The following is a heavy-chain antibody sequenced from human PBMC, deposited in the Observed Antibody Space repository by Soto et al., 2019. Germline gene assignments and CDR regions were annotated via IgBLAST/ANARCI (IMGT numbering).Heavy chain of an antibody. CDR3: ARARMVRGVIGAPNYLFDP. J-gene: IGHJ5*02. CDR1: GGSFSGYY. V-gene: IGHV4-34*01. D-gene: IGHD3-10*01. Sequence: QVQLQQWGAGLLKPSETLSLTCAVYGGSFSGYYWSWIRQPPGKGLEWIGEINHSGSTNYNPSLKSRVTISVDTSKNQFSLKLSSVTAADTAVYYCARARMVRGVIGAPNYLFDPWGQGTLVTVSS. CDR2: INHSGST.